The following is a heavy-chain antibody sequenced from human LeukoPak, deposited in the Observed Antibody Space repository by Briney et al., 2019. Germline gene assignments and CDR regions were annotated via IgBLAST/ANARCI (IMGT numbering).Heavy chain of an antibody. CDR2: ISSSSSTI. CDR1: GFTFSSYS. V-gene: IGHV3-48*01. CDR3: ATPPPLRTDAFDI. J-gene: IGHJ3*02. D-gene: IGHD4-17*01. Sequence: GGSLRLSCAASGFTFSSYSMNWVRQAPGKGLEWVSYISSSSSTIYYADSVKGRFTISRDNAKNSLYLQMNSLRAEDTAVYYCATPPPLRTDAFDIWGQGTMVTVSS.